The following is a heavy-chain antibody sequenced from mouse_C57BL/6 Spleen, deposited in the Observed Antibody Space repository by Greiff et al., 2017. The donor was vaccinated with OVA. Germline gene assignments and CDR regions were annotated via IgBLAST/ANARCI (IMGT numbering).Heavy chain of an antibody. J-gene: IGHJ4*01. V-gene: IGHV1-82*01. D-gene: IGHD2-3*01. CDR2: IYPGDGDT. Sequence: QVQLKQSGPELVKPGASVKISCKASGYAFSSSWMNWVKQRPGKGLEWIGRIYPGDGDTNYNGKFKGKATLTADKSSSTAYMQLSSLTSEDSAVYFCARGIYDGYYTAMDYWGQGTSVTVSS. CDR3: ARGIYDGYYTAMDY. CDR1: GYAFSSSW.